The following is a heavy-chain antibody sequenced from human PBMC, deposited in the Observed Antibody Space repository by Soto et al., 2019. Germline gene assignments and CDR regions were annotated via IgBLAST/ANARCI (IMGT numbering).Heavy chain of an antibody. D-gene: IGHD2-8*01. V-gene: IGHV5-51*01. Sequence: GESLKSSLHGSGYTLTNYWIVWVRHMPGKGLELIGFIYPGDSETRYSPSFEGRVTISADNYINTAYLRWSSLKASDSAMYSCSSCMAWLLAGMD. CDR1: GYTLTNYW. CDR3: SSCMAWLLAGMD. CDR2: IYPGDSET. J-gene: IGHJ6*01.